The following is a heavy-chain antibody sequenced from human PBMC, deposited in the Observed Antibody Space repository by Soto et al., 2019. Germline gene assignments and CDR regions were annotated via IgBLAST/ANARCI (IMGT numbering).Heavy chain of an antibody. V-gene: IGHV4-61*01. CDR1: GGSVRSGNHF. Sequence: SETLSLTCSVSGGSVRSGNHFWNWIRQPPGRGLEWLGYMYYTGVTNYNPSLKSRVRMSVDTSKNEFSLELNSLTAADTAVYYCARGGEPLGYYGLDVWGQGNKVTVSS. J-gene: IGHJ6*02. CDR2: MYYTGVT. CDR3: ARGGEPLGYYGLDV.